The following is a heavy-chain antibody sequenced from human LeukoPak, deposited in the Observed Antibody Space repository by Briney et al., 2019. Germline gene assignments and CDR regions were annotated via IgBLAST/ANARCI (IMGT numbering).Heavy chain of an antibody. J-gene: IGHJ6*02. CDR1: GYTVTSYY. V-gene: IGHV1-46*01. CDR3: ASVYKHGMDV. Sequence: VASVTVSCTASGYTVTSYYMHWVRQAPGQGLEWMAILNPSGGSSNYAQKIQGRATLTRATSTGTVYMELSSLRSEDTAVYYCASVYKHGMDVWGQGTTVIVSS. CDR2: LNPSGGSS. D-gene: IGHD5-24*01.